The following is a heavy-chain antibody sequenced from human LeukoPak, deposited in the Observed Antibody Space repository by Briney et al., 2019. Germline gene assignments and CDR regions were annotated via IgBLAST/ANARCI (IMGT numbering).Heavy chain of an antibody. D-gene: IGHD2-2*02. CDR3: TSDVVPAAIVYAFDI. CDR2: IIPIFGTA. V-gene: IGHV1-69*05. Sequence: SVKVSCKASGGTFSSYAISWVRQAPGQGLEWMGRIIPIFGTANYAQKFQGRVTITTDESTSKAYMELSSLRSEDTAVYYCTSDVVPAAIVYAFDIWGQGTMVTVS. CDR1: GGTFSSYA. J-gene: IGHJ3*02.